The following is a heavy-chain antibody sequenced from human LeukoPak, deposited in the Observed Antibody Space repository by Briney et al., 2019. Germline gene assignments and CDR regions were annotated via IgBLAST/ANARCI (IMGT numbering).Heavy chain of an antibody. Sequence: PGGSLRLSCAASGFTFSSYSMNWVRQAPGKGLEWVSSISSSGSYIKYTDSLKGRFTISRDNAKNSLYLQMNSLRAEDTAVYYCARGDSSSWALVYWGQGTLVTVSS. CDR1: GFTFSSYS. CDR2: ISSSGSYI. V-gene: IGHV3-21*01. CDR3: ARGDSSSWALVY. J-gene: IGHJ4*02. D-gene: IGHD6-13*01.